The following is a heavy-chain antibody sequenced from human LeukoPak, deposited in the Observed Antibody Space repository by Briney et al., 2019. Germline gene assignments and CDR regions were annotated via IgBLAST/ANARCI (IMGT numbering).Heavy chain of an antibody. CDR2: IWYDGSNK. D-gene: IGHD4-17*01. CDR3: ARDGLTVTLDAFDI. V-gene: IGHV3-33*08. J-gene: IGHJ3*02. CDR1: GFTFSSYA. Sequence: GGSLRLSCAASGFTFSSYAMSWVRQAPGKGLEWVAVIWYDGSNKYYVDSVKGRFTISRDNSKNTLYLHMNSLRAEDTAVYYCARDGLTVTLDAFDIWGQGTMVTVSS.